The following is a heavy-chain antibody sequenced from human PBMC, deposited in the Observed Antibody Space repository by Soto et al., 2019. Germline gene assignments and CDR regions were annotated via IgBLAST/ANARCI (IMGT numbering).Heavy chain of an antibody. Sequence: QVQLVESGGGVVQPGRSLRLSCAASGFTFSSYAMHWVRQAPGKGLVWVAVISYDGSNKYYADSVKGRFTISRDNSKNTLYLQLNSLRAEDTAVYYCARHMGLWMITFGGGMDVWGQGTTVTVSS. J-gene: IGHJ6*02. CDR2: ISYDGSNK. CDR1: GFTFSSYA. D-gene: IGHD3-16*01. CDR3: ARHMGLWMITFGGGMDV. V-gene: IGHV3-30-3*01.